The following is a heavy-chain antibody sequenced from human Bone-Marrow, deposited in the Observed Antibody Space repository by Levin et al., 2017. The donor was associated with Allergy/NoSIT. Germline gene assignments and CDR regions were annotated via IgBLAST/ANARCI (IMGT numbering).Heavy chain of an antibody. V-gene: IGHV2-5*02. J-gene: IGHJ4*02. CDR3: GHRGGIGYDSGWDQAHFDY. Sequence: ESGPTLVKPTQTFTLTCTFSGFSLTTSGVGVGWIRQPPGKALEWLALLYWDDDKRYSPSLKTRLTITKDTSKNQVVLTMTNMDPVDTATYYCGHRGGIGYDSGWDQAHFDYWGQGALVTVSS. CDR2: LYWDDDK. CDR1: GFSLTTSGVG. D-gene: IGHD6-19*01.